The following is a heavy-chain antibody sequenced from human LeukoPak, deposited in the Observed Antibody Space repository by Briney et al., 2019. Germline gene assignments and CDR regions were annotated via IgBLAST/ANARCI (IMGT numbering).Heavy chain of an antibody. Sequence: PGGSLRLSCAASGFTFDDYGMSWVRQAPGKGLEWVSGINWNGGSTGYADSVKGRFTISRDNAKNSLYLQMNSLRAEDTALYHCARGVDGDYREYLLNDAFDIWGQGTMVTVSS. D-gene: IGHD4-17*01. V-gene: IGHV3-20*01. CDR2: INWNGGST. CDR1: GFTFDDYG. J-gene: IGHJ3*02. CDR3: ARGVDGDYREYLLNDAFDI.